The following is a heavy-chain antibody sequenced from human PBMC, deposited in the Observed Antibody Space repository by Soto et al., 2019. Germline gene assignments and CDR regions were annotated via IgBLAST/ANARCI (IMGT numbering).Heavy chain of an antibody. V-gene: IGHV3-30-3*01. D-gene: IGHD3-3*01. CDR1: GFTFSSYA. CDR3: ARDRTITIFGVVILVGVMDV. CDR2: ISYDGSNK. Sequence: GGSLRLSCAASGFTFSSYAMHWVRQAPGKGLEWVAVISYDGSNKYYADSVKGRFTISRDNSKNTLYLQMNSLRAEDTAVYYCARDRTITIFGVVILVGVMDVWGQGTTVTVSS. J-gene: IGHJ6*02.